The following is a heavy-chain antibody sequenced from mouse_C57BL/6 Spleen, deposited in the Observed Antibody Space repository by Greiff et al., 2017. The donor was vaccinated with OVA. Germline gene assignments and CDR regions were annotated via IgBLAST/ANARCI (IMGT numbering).Heavy chain of an antibody. J-gene: IGHJ2*01. V-gene: IGHV1-80*01. CDR2: IYPGDGDT. Sequence: VKLMESGAELVKPGASVKISCKASGYAFSSYWMNWVKQRPGKGLEWIGQIYPGDGDTNYNGKFKGKATLTADKSSSTAYMQLSSLTSEDSAVYFCARDYGSSYGGYYFDYWGQGTTLTVSS. CDR3: ARDYGSSYGGYYFDY. D-gene: IGHD1-1*01. CDR1: GYAFSSYW.